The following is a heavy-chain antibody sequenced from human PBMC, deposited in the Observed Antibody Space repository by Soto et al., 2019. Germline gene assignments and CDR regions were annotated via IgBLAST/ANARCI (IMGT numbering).Heavy chain of an antibody. Sequence: QVQLVQSGAEVKKPGASVKVSCKASGYTFTGYYMHWVQQAPGQGLEWMGWINPNSGGTNYAQKFQGWVTMTRDTSISTAYMELSRLRSDDTAVYYCARGARSRTSYYDFWSGYSGYYYGMDVWGQGTTVTVSS. D-gene: IGHD3-3*01. CDR2: INPNSGGT. V-gene: IGHV1-2*04. J-gene: IGHJ6*02. CDR3: ARGARSRTSYYDFWSGYSGYYYGMDV. CDR1: GYTFTGYY.